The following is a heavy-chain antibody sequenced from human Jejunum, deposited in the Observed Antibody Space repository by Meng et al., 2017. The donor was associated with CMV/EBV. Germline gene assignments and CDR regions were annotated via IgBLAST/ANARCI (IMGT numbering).Heavy chain of an antibody. CDR3: ASGTPGRSYCDY. CDR1: GGPFSGYA. Sequence: QVQLVRSGAEAKKPGASVKVSCKASGGPFSGYAITWVRQAPGQGLEWMGWFVNYVDTYPAPKFQGRVTMTTDTHTNTAFMELRSLTSDDTAVYYCASGTPGRSYCDYWGQGTLVTVSS. CDR2: FVNYVDT. V-gene: IGHV1-18*01. D-gene: IGHD2-15*01. J-gene: IGHJ4*02.